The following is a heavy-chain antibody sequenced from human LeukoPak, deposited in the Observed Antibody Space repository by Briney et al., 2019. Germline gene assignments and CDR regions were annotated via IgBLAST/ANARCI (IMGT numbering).Heavy chain of an antibody. CDR1: GGSISSGDYY. D-gene: IGHD2-2*01. CDR2: IYYSGST. Sequence: SKTLSLTCTVSGGSISSGDYYGSWIRQPPGKGLEWIGYIYYSGSTYYNPSLKSRVTISVDTSKNQFSLKLSSVTAADTAVYYCARDPGYCSSTSCYAGGYFQHWGQGTLVTVSS. CDR3: ARDPGYCSSTSCYAGGYFQH. J-gene: IGHJ1*01. V-gene: IGHV4-30-4*01.